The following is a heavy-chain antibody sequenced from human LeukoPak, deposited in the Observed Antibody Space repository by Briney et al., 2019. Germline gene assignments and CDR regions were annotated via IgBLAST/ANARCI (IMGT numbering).Heavy chain of an antibody. CDR1: GYTFISYT. CDR3: ARVIGGPYYY. CDR2: INAGNGNT. V-gene: IGHV1-3*01. Sequence: ASVKVSCKASGYTFISYTLHWVRQAPGQRLEWMGWINAGNGNTKYSQKFQGRVTITRDTSASTAYMELSSLRSEDTAVHYCARVIGGPYYYWGQGTLVTVSS. J-gene: IGHJ4*02. D-gene: IGHD4-23*01.